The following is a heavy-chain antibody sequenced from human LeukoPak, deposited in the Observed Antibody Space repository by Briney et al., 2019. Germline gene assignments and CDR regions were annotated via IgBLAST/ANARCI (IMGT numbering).Heavy chain of an antibody. J-gene: IGHJ4*02. CDR2: IYHSGST. Sequence: PSETLSLTCAVSGGSISSGGYSWSWIRQPPGKGLEWIGYIYHSGSTYYNPSLKSRVTMSVDRSKNQFSLKLSSVTAADTAVYYCARDLSSSWYDYWGQGTLVTVSS. D-gene: IGHD6-13*01. V-gene: IGHV4-30-2*01. CDR1: GGSISSGGYS. CDR3: ARDLSSSWYDY.